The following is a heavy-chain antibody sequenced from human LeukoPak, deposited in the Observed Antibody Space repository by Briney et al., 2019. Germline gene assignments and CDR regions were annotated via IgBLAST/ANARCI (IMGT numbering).Heavy chain of an antibody. V-gene: IGHV1-2*06. CDR2: INPKTGGT. J-gene: IGHJ4*02. D-gene: IGHD5-18*01. Sequence: ASVKVSCKASGYTVTGYYMHWVRQAPGQGLEWMGRINPKTGGTNYAQKFQGRVTMTRDTSISTAYMELRRLRSDDTAVYYCARDHLRGESAGGYHFDNWGQGALVTVSA. CDR3: ARDHLRGESAGGYHFDN. CDR1: GYTVTGYY.